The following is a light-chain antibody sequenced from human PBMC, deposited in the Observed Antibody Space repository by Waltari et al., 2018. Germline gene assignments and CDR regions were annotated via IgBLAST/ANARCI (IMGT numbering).Light chain of an antibody. CDR3: CSYAGSVV. CDR2: EGT. J-gene: IGLJ2*01. Sequence: QSALTQPASVSGSPGQSITISCTGISSAVKHYNFVSWYQQHPGKAPKLMIYEGTKRPSGVSNRFSGSKSGNTASLTISGLQAEDEADYYCCSYAGSVVFGGGTKLTVL. V-gene: IGLV2-23*01. CDR1: SSAVKHYNF.